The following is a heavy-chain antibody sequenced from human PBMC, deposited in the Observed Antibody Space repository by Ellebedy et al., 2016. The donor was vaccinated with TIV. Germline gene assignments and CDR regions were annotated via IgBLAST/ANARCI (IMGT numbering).Heavy chain of an antibody. CDR3: ARDQWFGADENPYGMDV. J-gene: IGHJ6*02. CDR2: MKGDGSSV. V-gene: IGHV3-74*01. D-gene: IGHD3-10*01. CDR1: GFTFSSYW. Sequence: GGSLRLSCAASGFTFSSYWMYWVRQAPGKGLEWVSRMKGDGSSVTYADSVKGRFTISRDNAKNSLYLQMNSLRAEDSAVYYCARDQWFGADENPYGMDVWGRGTTVTVSS.